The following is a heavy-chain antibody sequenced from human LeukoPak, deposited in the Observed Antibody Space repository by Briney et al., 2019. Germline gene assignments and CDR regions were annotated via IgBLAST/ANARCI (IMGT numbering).Heavy chain of an antibody. V-gene: IGHV3-15*01. CDR2: VKTKTVGGTT. CDR3: TTHPY. J-gene: IGHJ4*02. CDR1: GFTFSNAW. Sequence: PGGSLRLSCAASGFTFSNAWMNWVRQAPGKGLEWVGRVKTKTVGGTTDYAAPVKGRLTISRDDSKNTLYLQMDSLKTEDTAVYYCTTHPYWGQGTLVTVSS.